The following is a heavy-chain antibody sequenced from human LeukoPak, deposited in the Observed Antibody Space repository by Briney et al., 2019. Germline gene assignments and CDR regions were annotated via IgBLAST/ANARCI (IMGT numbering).Heavy chain of an antibody. CDR2: IRYDGSNK. CDR3: ARGGGNCLDY. V-gene: IGHV3-30*02. Sequence: GGSLRLSCAASGFTFSSYGMHWVRQAPGKGLEWVAFIRYDGSNKYYADSVKGRFTISRDNSKNTLYLQMNSLRAEDTAVYYCARGGGNCLDYWGQGTLVAVSS. J-gene: IGHJ4*02. D-gene: IGHD3-16*01. CDR1: GFTFSSYG.